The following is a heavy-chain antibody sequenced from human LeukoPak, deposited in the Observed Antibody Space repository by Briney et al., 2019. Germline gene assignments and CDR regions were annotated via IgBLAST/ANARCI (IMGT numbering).Heavy chain of an antibody. Sequence: GGSLRLSCAASGFTFSSYGMHWVHQAPGKGLEWVAVISYDGSNKYYADSVKGRFTIPRDNSKNTLYLQMNSLRAEDTAVYYCAKDLMVGAIDWFDPWGQGTLVTVSS. V-gene: IGHV3-30*18. J-gene: IGHJ5*02. CDR3: AKDLMVGAIDWFDP. D-gene: IGHD1-26*01. CDR1: GFTFSSYG. CDR2: ISYDGSNK.